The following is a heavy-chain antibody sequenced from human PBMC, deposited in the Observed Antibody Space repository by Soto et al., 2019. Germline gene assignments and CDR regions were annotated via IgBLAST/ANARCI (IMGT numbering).Heavy chain of an antibody. CDR2: IYSGGST. J-gene: IGHJ4*02. CDR1: GFTVSSNY. CDR3: AATRRGY. V-gene: IGHV3-53*04. Sequence: EVQLVESGGGLVQPGGSLRLSCAVSGFTVSSNYMSWVRQAPGKGLEWVSVIYSGGSTYYADSVKGRFTISRHNSKNALYFQMNSQRVEDTAVYYCAATRRGYWGQGTLVTVSS. D-gene: IGHD5-12*01.